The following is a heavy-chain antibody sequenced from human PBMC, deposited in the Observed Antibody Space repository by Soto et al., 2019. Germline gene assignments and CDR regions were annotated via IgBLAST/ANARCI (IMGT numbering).Heavy chain of an antibody. V-gene: IGHV1-46*01. Sequence: ASVKVSCKASGYTFTSYYMHWVRQAPGQGLEWMGIINPSGGSTSYAQKLQGRVTMTRDTSTSTVYMEMSSLRSEDTAVYYCAKTLRSGTSCFDYWGQGTLVTVSS. J-gene: IGHJ4*02. CDR2: INPSGGST. CDR3: AKTLRSGTSCFDY. CDR1: GYTFTSYY. D-gene: IGHD2-2*01.